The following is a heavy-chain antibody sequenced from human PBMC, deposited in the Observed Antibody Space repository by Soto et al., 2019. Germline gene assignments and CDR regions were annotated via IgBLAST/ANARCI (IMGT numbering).Heavy chain of an antibody. Sequence: GGSLRLSCAASGFTFEDYVMHWVRQAPGKGLEWVSSISWNSGNIGYADSVKGRFAISRDNAKNSLYLQMNSLRAEDTALYYCAKEHSGYEGYFDYWGQGTLVTVSS. V-gene: IGHV3-9*01. J-gene: IGHJ4*02. D-gene: IGHD5-12*01. CDR1: GFTFEDYV. CDR3: AKEHSGYEGYFDY. CDR2: ISWNSGNI.